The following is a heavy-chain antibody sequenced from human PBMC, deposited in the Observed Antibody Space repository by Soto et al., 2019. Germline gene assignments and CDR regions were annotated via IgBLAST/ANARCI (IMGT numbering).Heavy chain of an antibody. CDR2: IGTAGDT. Sequence: GGSLRLSCAASGFTFSSYDMHWVRQATGKGLEWVSAIGTAGDTYYPGSVKGRFTISRENAKNSLYLQMNSLRAEDTAVYYCARSPPATLEDYWGQGTLVTVSS. CDR3: ARSPPATLEDY. CDR1: GFTFSSYD. J-gene: IGHJ4*02. D-gene: IGHD6-25*01. V-gene: IGHV3-13*01.